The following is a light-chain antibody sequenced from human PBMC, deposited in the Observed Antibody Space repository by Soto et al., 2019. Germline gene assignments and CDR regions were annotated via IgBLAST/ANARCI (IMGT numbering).Light chain of an antibody. CDR2: RNN. Sequence: QSVLTQPPSASVTPGHRVTRSCSGSSSNIGSNYVYWYQQLPGTAPKLLIYRNNQRPSGVPDRFSGSKSGTSASLAISGLRSEDEADYYCAAWDDSLSGQVFGGGTQLTV. CDR1: SSNIGSNY. CDR3: AAWDDSLSGQV. J-gene: IGLJ3*02. V-gene: IGLV1-47*01.